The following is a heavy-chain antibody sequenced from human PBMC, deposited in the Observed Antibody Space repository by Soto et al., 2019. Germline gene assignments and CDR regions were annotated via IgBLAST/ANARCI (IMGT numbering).Heavy chain of an antibody. CDR3: ARDPRSLHDFLSGYRGYGMDV. D-gene: IGHD3-3*01. J-gene: IGHJ6*02. V-gene: IGHV3-30-3*01. CDR1: GLTFSSYA. Sequence: GGSLRLSCAACGLTFSSYAMHWVRHVPGKGLEWVAFISYDGSNKYYADSVKGRFTISRDNSKNSLYLQMDSLRGEDTAVYYCARDPRSLHDFLSGYRGYGMDVWGQGTTVTVSS. CDR2: ISYDGSNK.